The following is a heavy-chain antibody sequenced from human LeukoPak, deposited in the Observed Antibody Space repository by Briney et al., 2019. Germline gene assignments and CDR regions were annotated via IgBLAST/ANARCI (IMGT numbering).Heavy chain of an antibody. J-gene: IGHJ4*02. CDR3: ARDGGPASPFDY. Sequence: PSGTLSLTCAVSGGSISSSNWWSRVRQPPGKGLEWIGEIYPSGSTNYNPSLKSRVTISVDKSKNQFSLKLSSVTAADTAVYYCARDGGPASPFDYWGQGTLVTVSS. D-gene: IGHD3-3*01. CDR2: IYPSGST. V-gene: IGHV4-4*02. CDR1: GGSISSSNW.